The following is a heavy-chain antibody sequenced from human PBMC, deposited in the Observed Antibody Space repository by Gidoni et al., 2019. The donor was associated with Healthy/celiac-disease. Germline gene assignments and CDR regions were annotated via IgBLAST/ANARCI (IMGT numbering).Heavy chain of an antibody. J-gene: IGHJ3*02. V-gene: IGHV3-30*18. D-gene: IGHD1-1*01. CDR3: AKGNWNDRSGDAFDI. Sequence: QVQLVESGGGVVQPGRSLRLSCAASGCSFSSYGMHWVRQAPGKGLEWVAVISYDGSNKYYADSVKGRFTISRDNSKNTLYLQMNSLRAEDTAVYYCAKGNWNDRSGDAFDIWGQGTMVTVSS. CDR2: ISYDGSNK. CDR1: GCSFSSYG.